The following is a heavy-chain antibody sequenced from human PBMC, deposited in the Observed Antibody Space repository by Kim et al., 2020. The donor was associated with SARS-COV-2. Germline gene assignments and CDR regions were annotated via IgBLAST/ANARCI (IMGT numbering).Heavy chain of an antibody. J-gene: IGHJ4*02. CDR2: ISWNSGSI. Sequence: GGSLRLSCAASGFTFGDYAMHWVRQAPGKGLEWVSGISWNSGSIGYADSVKGRFTISRDNAKNSLYLQMNSLRAEDTALYYCAKDRAAAGTLDYWGQGTLVTVSS. CDR1: GFTFGDYA. V-gene: IGHV3-9*01. D-gene: IGHD6-13*01. CDR3: AKDRAAAGTLDY.